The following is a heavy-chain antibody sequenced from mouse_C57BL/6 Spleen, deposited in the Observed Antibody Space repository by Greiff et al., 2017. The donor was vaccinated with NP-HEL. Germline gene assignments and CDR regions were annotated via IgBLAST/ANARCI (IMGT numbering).Heavy chain of an antibody. CDR3: ANYDYDGFAY. V-gene: IGHV2-6*01. CDR1: GFSLTSYG. D-gene: IGHD2-4*01. CDR2: IWGVGST. J-gene: IGHJ3*01. Sequence: QVQLQQSGPGLVAPSQCLSITCTVSGFSLTSYGVDWVRQSPGKGLEWLGVIWGVGSTNYNSALKSRLSISKDNSKSQVFLKMNSLQTDDTAMYYCANYDYDGFAYWGQGTLVTVSA.